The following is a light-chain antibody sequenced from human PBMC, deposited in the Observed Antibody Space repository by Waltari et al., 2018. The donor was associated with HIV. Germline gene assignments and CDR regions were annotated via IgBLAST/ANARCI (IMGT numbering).Light chain of an antibody. CDR1: QSLVYSDGNTY. CDR2: KVS. J-gene: IGKJ2*01. CDR3: MQGTHWPPIT. V-gene: IGKV2-30*01. Sequence: DVVMTQSPLSLPVTLGQPASISCRSSQSLVYSDGNTYLNWFQQRPGQSPRRRSFKVSNRDSGVPDRFSGSGSGTDFTLKISRVEAEDVGVYYCMQGTHWPPITFGQGTKLEIK.